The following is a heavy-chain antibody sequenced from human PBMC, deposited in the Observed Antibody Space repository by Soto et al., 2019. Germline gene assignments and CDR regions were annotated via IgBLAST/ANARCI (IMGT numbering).Heavy chain of an antibody. V-gene: IGHV3-30*03. Sequence: QVQLVESGGGVVQPGRSLRLSCEASGFASSNFFMHWVRQAPGKGLEWVADISYDGSNKHYVDSVKGRFTISRDNSKNMLYLEMNSLRTEDTSVYSCGRGDPYYGMDVWGPGTTVTVSS. CDR1: GFASSNFF. J-gene: IGHJ6*02. CDR2: ISYDGSNK. CDR3: GRGDPYYGMDV.